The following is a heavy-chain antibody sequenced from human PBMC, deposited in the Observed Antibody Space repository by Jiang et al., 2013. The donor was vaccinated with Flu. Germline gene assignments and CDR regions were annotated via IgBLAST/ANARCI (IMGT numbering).Heavy chain of an antibody. J-gene: IGHJ4*02. V-gene: IGHV6-1*01. CDR3: VRGAPRLFDY. CDR1: GDSVSSNSAA. Sequence: QTLSLTCAISGDSVSSNSAAWNWIRQSPSRGLEWLEGHIYRSKWYTNYAISVEGRITINPDTSKNQLSLQLNSVTPEDTAVYYCVRGAPRLFDYWGQGILVTVSS. CDR2: HIYRSKWYT.